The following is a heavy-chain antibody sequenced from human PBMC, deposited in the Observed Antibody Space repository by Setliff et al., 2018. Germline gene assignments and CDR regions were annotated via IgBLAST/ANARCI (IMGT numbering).Heavy chain of an antibody. CDR1: GFSFSSYW. D-gene: IGHD2-2*01. Sequence: GGSLRLSCVASGFSFSSYWMHWVRQVPGKGLVWVSRINSDESRRNYGGSVKGRFTISRDNAKNTLYLQMNSLRAEDTAVYYCARTQVVPAATYSIDYWGQGTLVTVSS. J-gene: IGHJ4*02. CDR2: INSDESRR. V-gene: IGHV3-74*01. CDR3: ARTQVVPAATYSIDY.